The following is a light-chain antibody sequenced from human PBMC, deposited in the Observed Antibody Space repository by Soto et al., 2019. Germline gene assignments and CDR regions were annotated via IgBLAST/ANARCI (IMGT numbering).Light chain of an antibody. CDR2: DVS. V-gene: IGLV2-14*03. Sequence: QSALTQPASVSGSPGQSIAISCTGVRTDVADGYDYVSWYQQHPGQAPQLIIYDVSNRPSGVSDRFSGSKSGNTASLTISGLQAEDEAEYYCTSYTNSTSFYVFVTGTKVTVL. J-gene: IGLJ1*01. CDR1: RTDVADGYDY. CDR3: TSYTNSTSFYV.